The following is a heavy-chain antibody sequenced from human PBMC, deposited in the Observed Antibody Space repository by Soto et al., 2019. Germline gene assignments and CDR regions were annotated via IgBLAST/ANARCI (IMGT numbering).Heavy chain of an antibody. CDR3: VKGSEVARQELVY. V-gene: IGHV3-30*18. CDR1: GFSFTNCG. Sequence: QVQLVESGGGVVQPGRSLRLSCAASGFSFTNCGMHWVRQAPGKGLEWVAAISSDGSDKYNSESVKGRFTISRDNSKNTLFLQMNSLRVEDTAVYYCVKGSEVARQELVYWGQGTLVTVSS. J-gene: IGHJ4*02. CDR2: ISSDGSDK. D-gene: IGHD2-15*01.